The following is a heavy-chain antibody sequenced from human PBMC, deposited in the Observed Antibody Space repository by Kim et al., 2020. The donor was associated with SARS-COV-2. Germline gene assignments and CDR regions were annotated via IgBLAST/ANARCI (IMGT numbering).Heavy chain of an antibody. CDR1: GGSISSGGYY. Sequence: SETLSLTCTVSGGSISSGGYYWSWMRQHPGKGLDWIGYNYYSGSTYYTLSLKSRVTISAATSKNHFSLKQSTVTAADTAVFYCARAITIFGVVISYFDYWGQGTLVTVSS. D-gene: IGHD3-3*01. J-gene: IGHJ4*02. CDR2: NYYSGST. CDR3: ARAITIFGVVISYFDY. V-gene: IGHV4-31*03.